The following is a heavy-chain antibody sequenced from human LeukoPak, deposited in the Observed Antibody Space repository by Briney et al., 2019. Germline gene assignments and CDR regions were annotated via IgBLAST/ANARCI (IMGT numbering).Heavy chain of an antibody. Sequence: GGSLRLSCAASGFTFSSYAMHWVRQAPGKGLEWVAVISYDGSNKYYADSVKGRFTISRDNSKNTLYLQMNSLRAGDTAVYYCVLVGARGGYWGQGTLVTVSS. V-gene: IGHV3-30*04. CDR2: ISYDGSNK. J-gene: IGHJ4*02. CDR3: VLVGARGGY. CDR1: GFTFSSYA. D-gene: IGHD1-26*01.